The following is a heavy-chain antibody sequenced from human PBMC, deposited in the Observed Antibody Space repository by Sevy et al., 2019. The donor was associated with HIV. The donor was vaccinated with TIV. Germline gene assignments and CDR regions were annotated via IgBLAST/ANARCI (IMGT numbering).Heavy chain of an antibody. D-gene: IGHD2-8*02. Sequence: GGSLRLSCAASGFTFSSYAMHWDRQAPGKGLEWVAVISYDGSNKYYAYSVKGRFTISRDNSKNTLYLQMNSLRAEDTAVYYCAREVVYARSFDYWGQGTLVTVSS. CDR2: ISYDGSNK. CDR1: GFTFSSYA. J-gene: IGHJ4*02. CDR3: AREVVYARSFDY. V-gene: IGHV3-30-3*01.